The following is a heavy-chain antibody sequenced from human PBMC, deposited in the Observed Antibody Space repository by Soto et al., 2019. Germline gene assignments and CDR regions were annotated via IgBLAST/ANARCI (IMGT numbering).Heavy chain of an antibody. J-gene: IGHJ4*02. D-gene: IGHD6-19*01. CDR3: AREAVAGTDFNGY. Sequence: GGSLRLSCAASGFTFSSYSMNWVRQAPGKGLEWVSSISSSSSYIYYADSVKGRFTISRDNAKNSLYLQMNSLRAEDTAVYYCAREAVAGTDFNGYWGQGTLVTVSS. V-gene: IGHV3-21*01. CDR2: ISSSSSYI. CDR1: GFTFSSYS.